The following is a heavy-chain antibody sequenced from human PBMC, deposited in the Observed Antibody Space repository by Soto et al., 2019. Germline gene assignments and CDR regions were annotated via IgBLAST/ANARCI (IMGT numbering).Heavy chain of an antibody. CDR1: GYTFTGYY. D-gene: IGHD1-26*01. V-gene: IGHV1-2*02. J-gene: IGHJ5*02. Sequence: ASVKVSCKASGYTFTGYYMHWVRQAPGQGLEWMGWINPNSGDTNYAQKFRGRVTMTRDTSISTAYMELSRLRSDDTAVYYCARGWDIPDNWFDPWGQGTLVTVSS. CDR2: INPNSGDT. CDR3: ARGWDIPDNWFDP.